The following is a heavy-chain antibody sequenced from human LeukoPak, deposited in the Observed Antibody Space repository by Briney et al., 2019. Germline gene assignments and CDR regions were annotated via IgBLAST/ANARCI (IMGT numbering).Heavy chain of an antibody. CDR1: GFTFSSYA. J-gene: IGHJ6*04. CDR3: AELGITMIGGV. Sequence: GGSLRLSCAASGFTFSSYAMHWVRQAPGKGLEWVTVISYDESNKHYADSVKGRFTISRDNSKNSLYLQMNSLRAEDTAVYYCAELGITMIGGVWGKGTTVTISS. V-gene: IGHV3-30*04. D-gene: IGHD3-10*02. CDR2: ISYDESNK.